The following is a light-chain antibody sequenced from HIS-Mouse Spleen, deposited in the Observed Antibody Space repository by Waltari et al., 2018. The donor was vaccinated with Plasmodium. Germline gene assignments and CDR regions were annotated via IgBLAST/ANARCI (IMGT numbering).Light chain of an antibody. Sequence: QSALTQPRSVSGSPGQSVTISCTGTSSDVGGYNYVSWYQQHPGKAPKLMIYDVSKRPSVAPDRFSGSKSGNTASLTISGLQAEDEADYYCCSYAGSYSPWVFGGGTKLTVL. CDR2: DVS. J-gene: IGLJ3*02. CDR3: CSYAGSYSPWV. CDR1: SSDVGGYNY. V-gene: IGLV2-11*01.